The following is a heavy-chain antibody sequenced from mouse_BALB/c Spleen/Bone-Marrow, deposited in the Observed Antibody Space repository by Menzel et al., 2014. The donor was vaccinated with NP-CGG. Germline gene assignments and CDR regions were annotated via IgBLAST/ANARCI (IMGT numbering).Heavy chain of an antibody. CDR1: GISITTGSYR. D-gene: IGHD1-1*02. V-gene: IGHV3-5*02. J-gene: IGHJ4*01. Sequence: VQLQQSGPGLVKPSQTVSLTCTVTGISITTGSYRWSWIRQFPGNKLEWIGYIYYSGTITYNPSLTSRTTITRDTSKNQFFLEMNSLTAEDTATYYCARDGNYAMDYWGQGTSVTVSS. CDR3: ARDGNYAMDY. CDR2: IYYSGTI.